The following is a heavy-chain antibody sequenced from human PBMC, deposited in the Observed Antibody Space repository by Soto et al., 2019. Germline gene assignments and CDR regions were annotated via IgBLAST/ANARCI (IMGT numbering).Heavy chain of an antibody. CDR3: ARSPNYYYYGFDV. V-gene: IGHV4-61*08. D-gene: IGHD3-10*01. CDR1: GGSVSSGDYF. CDR2: IYYSGST. Sequence: PXGTLYRTCTVSGGSVSSGDYFGSWLRQSPGKRLEWIAYIYYSGSTNYNPSLKSRATISVDTSKSQVSLTLTSMTAADAALYYCARSPNYYYYGFDVWGQGTAVTVSS. J-gene: IGHJ6*02.